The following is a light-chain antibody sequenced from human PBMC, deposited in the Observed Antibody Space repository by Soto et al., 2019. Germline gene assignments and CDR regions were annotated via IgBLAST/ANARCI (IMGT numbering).Light chain of an antibody. CDR3: SSYAGTATFVV. Sequence: QSVLTQPASVSGSPGQSITISCTGTSSDVGRYNLVSWYQQYPDKAPKLMIYEGTKRSSGVSNRFSGSKSGNTASLTISGLQAEDEADYYCSSYAGTATFVVFGGGTKLTVL. CDR1: SSDVGRYNL. J-gene: IGLJ2*01. CDR2: EGT. V-gene: IGLV2-23*03.